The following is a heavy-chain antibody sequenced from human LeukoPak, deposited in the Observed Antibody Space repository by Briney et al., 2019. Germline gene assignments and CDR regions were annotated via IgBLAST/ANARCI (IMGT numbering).Heavy chain of an antibody. CDR1: GGTFSSYA. J-gene: IGHJ4*02. Sequence: SVKVSCKASGGTFSSYAISWVRQAPGQGLEWMGGIIPIFGTANYAQKFQGRVTITTDESTSTAYMELSSLRSGDTAVYYCARSTSSGYSVFDYWGQGTLVTVSS. CDR3: ARSTSSGYSVFDY. D-gene: IGHD3-22*01. V-gene: IGHV1-69*05. CDR2: IIPIFGTA.